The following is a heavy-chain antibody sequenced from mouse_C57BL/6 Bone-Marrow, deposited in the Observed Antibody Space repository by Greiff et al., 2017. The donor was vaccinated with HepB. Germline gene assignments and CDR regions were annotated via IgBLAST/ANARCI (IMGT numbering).Heavy chain of an antibody. J-gene: IGHJ4*01. V-gene: IGHV5-9-1*02. CDR3: TSSYYSNYGEAMDY. D-gene: IGHD2-5*01. Sequence: EVKLVESGEGLVKPGGSLKLSCAASGFTFSSYAMSWVRQTPEKRLEWVAYISSGGDYIYYADTVKGRFTISRDNARNTLYLQMSSLKSEDTAMYYCTSSYYSNYGEAMDYWGQGTSVTVSS. CDR1: GFTFSSYA. CDR2: ISSGGDYI.